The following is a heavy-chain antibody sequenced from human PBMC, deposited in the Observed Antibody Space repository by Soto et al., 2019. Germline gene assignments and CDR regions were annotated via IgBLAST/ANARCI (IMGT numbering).Heavy chain of an antibody. Sequence: SETLSLTCTVSGGSISSYYWSWIRQPPGKGLEWIGYIYYSGSTNYNPSLKSRVTISVDTSKNQFSLKLSSVTAADTAVYYCARDQGRYLGPSLNYYYYGMDVWGQGTTVTVSS. CDR2: IYYSGST. CDR1: GGSISSYY. V-gene: IGHV4-59*01. D-gene: IGHD3-10*01. J-gene: IGHJ6*02. CDR3: ARDQGRYLGPSLNYYYYGMDV.